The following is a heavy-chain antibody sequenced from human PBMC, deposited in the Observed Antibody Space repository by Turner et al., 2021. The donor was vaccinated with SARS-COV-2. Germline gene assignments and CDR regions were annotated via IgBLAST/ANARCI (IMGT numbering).Heavy chain of an antibody. D-gene: IGHD2-21*02. CDR1: GGPISSRRYY. J-gene: IGHJ3*02. CDR2: IYSGGST. CDR3: ARAYCAGDCSLDDAFDI. Sequence: QLRLQESGPGLVRPSETLSLTCSVPGGPISSRRYYWGGIRQPPGKGLEWIGTIYSGGSTYYNPSLKRRVTMSLDSSQNHLSLRLGSVTAADTAVYYCARAYCAGDCSLDDAFDIWGQGTLVTVSS. V-gene: IGHV4-39*02.